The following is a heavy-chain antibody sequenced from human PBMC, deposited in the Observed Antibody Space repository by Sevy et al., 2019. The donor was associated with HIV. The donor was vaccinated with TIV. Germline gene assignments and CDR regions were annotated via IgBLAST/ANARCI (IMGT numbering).Heavy chain of an antibody. CDR1: GDSINNGNHW. CDR2: IYRSGRS. D-gene: IGHD2-8*02. CDR3: ARDGIRRDYWHGLDV. V-gene: IGHV4-61*02. J-gene: IGHJ6*02. Sequence: SETLSLTCTVSGDSINNGNHWWSWVRQPAGKGLEWIWRIYRSGRSIMYNPSLERRVTISVDTSKNQFSLKVTSVIAADTAIYYCARDGIRRDYWHGLDVWGQGTTVTVSS.